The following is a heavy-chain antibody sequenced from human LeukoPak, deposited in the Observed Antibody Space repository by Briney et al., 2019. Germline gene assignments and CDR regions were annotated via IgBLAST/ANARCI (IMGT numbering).Heavy chain of an antibody. V-gene: IGHV3-48*01. D-gene: IGHD3-22*01. Sequence: GGSLRLSCAASGFTFSTYSMNWVRQAPGKGLEWVSYISSSSSTIYYADSVKGRFTISRDDAKNSLYLQMNSLRAEDTAVYYCARGSTYYDSSGQVPFDYWGQGTLVTVSS. CDR2: ISSSSSTI. J-gene: IGHJ4*02. CDR1: GFTFSTYS. CDR3: ARGSTYYDSSGQVPFDY.